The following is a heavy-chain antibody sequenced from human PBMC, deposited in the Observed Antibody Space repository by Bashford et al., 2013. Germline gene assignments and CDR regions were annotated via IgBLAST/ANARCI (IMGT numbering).Heavy chain of an antibody. CDR1: GYTFTGYY. CDR3: ALSSLVGANRRWFDP. J-gene: IGHJ5*02. Sequence: ASVKVSCKASGYTFTGYYMHWVRQAPGQGLEWMGWINPNSGGTNYAQKFQGRVTMTRDTSISTAYMELSRLRSDDTAVYYCALSSLVGANRRWFDPWGHGNPGSTVS. V-gene: IGHV1-2*02. D-gene: IGHD1-26*01. CDR2: INPNSGGT.